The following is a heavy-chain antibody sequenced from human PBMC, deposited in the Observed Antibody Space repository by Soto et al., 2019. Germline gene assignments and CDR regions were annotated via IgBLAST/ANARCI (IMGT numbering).Heavy chain of an antibody. Sequence: QVQLQESGPGLVKHSETLAVTCTVSGGSVSSGSYYWSWIRQPPGKGLEWVGCISDTGSGDYNPSLKRRVTISVHSSKRQFSLRLNSGTAADTAFYYCARAHSGYDPLGMDVWGQGTTVTVSS. V-gene: IGHV4-61*01. CDR2: ISDTGSG. D-gene: IGHD5-12*01. J-gene: IGHJ6*02. CDR3: ARAHSGYDPLGMDV. CDR1: GGSVSSGSYY.